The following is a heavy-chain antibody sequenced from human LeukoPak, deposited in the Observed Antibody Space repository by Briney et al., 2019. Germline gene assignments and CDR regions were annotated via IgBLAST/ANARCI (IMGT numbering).Heavy chain of an antibody. CDR2: VIPIFGTA. CDR1: GGTFSSYA. V-gene: IGHV1-69*01. CDR3: ARVGYSNYEGPYFDY. J-gene: IGHJ4*02. D-gene: IGHD4-11*01. Sequence: SVKVSCKASGGTFSSYAISWVRQAPGQGLEWMGGVIPIFGTANYAQKFQGRVTITADESTSTAYMELSSLRSEDTAVYYCARVGYSNYEGPYFDYWGQGTLVTVSS.